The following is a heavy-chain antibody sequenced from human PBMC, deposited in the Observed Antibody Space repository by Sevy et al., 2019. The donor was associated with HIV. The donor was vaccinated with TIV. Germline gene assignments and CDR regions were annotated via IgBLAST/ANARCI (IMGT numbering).Heavy chain of an antibody. Sequence: ASVKVSCKASGYTFTGHYMHWVRQAPGQGLEWMGRINPKSGGTNYAQKFQGRVTMTRDTSIITAYMELSSLRSDDTAVYYCARADNIGWSTLDAFDLWGQGTMVNVSS. J-gene: IGHJ3*01. CDR1: GYTFTGHY. CDR2: INPKSGGT. CDR3: ARADNIGWSTLDAFDL. D-gene: IGHD6-19*01. V-gene: IGHV1-2*06.